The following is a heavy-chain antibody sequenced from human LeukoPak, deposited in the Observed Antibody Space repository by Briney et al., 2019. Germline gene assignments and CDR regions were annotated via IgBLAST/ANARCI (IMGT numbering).Heavy chain of an antibody. CDR1: GFTFSSYW. J-gene: IGHJ4*02. Sequence: GGSLRLSCAASGFTFSSYWMSWVRQAPGKGLEWVSYISLSGSTIYYADSVKGRFTISRDNAKNSLYLQMNSLRAEDTAVYYCAREMVSTVTSFDYWGQGTLVTVSS. CDR2: ISLSGSTI. CDR3: AREMVSTVTSFDY. V-gene: IGHV3-48*04. D-gene: IGHD4-17*01.